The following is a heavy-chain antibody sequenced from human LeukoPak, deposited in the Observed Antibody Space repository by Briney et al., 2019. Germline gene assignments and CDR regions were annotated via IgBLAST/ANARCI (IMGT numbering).Heavy chain of an antibody. J-gene: IGHJ5*02. D-gene: IGHD2-2*01. CDR1: GGTFSSYA. CDR3: ARSLVPAATVNWFDP. CDR2: IIPIFGTA. V-gene: IGHV1-69*13. Sequence: SVKVSCKASGGTFSSYAISWVRQAPGQGLEWMGGIIPIFGTANYAQKFQGRVTITADESTSTAYMELSSLRSEDTAVYYCARSLVPAATVNWFDPWGQGTLVTVSS.